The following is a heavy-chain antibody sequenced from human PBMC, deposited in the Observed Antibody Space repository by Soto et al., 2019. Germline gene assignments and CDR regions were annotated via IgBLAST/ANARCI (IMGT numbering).Heavy chain of an antibody. Sequence: QVQLVESGGGVVQPGRSLRLSCAASGFTFSSYAMHWVRQAPGKGLEWVAVISYDGSNKYYADSVKGRFTISRDNSKNTLYLQMNSLRAEDTAVYYCARDQQIVLVPAAIGYFDYWGQGTLVTVSS. V-gene: IGHV3-30-3*01. CDR3: ARDQQIVLVPAAIGYFDY. CDR2: ISYDGSNK. D-gene: IGHD2-2*01. J-gene: IGHJ4*02. CDR1: GFTFSSYA.